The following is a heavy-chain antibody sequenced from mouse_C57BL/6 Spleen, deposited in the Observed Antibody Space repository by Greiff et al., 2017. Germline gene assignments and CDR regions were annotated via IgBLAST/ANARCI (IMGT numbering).Heavy chain of an antibody. J-gene: IGHJ4*01. V-gene: IGHV1-50*01. D-gene: IGHD2-4*01. CDR3: AIYYDYDDYYAMDY. Sequence: VKRQQPGAELVPPWASLPLCLPSSFSTFTIYFIQWVKQRPGQGLEWIGEIDPSDSYTNYNQKFKGKATLTVDTSSSTAYMQLSSLTSEDSAVYYCAIYYDYDDYYAMDYWGQGTSVTVSS. CDR1: FSTFTIYF. CDR2: IDPSDSYT.